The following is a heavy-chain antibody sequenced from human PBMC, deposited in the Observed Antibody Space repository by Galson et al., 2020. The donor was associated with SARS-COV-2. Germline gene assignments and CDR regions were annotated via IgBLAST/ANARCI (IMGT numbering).Heavy chain of an antibody. CDR3: ARDFSSGYPYYYYGMDV. V-gene: IGHV7-4-1*02. J-gene: IGHJ6*02. Sequence: ASVKVSCKASGYTFTSYAMNWVRQAPGQGLEWMGWINTNTGNPTYAQGFTGRFVFSLDTSVSTAYLQISSLKAEDTAVYYCARDFSSGYPYYYYGMDVWGQGTTVTVSS. CDR2: INTNTGNP. D-gene: IGHD3-22*01. CDR1: GYTFTSYA.